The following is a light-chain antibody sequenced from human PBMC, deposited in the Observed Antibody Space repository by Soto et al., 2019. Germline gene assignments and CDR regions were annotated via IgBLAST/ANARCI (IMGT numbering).Light chain of an antibody. CDR3: SSYTTSHGLV. Sequence: QSVLTQPASVSESLGQSITISCTGSSSDVAVSTYVSWHRQHPGKAPEVIIYEVTNRPSGVSDRFSGSKSGDTASLTVSGLQAEDEADYYCSSYTTSHGLVFGGGTKVTVL. V-gene: IGLV2-14*01. CDR2: EVT. J-gene: IGLJ3*02. CDR1: SSDVAVSTY.